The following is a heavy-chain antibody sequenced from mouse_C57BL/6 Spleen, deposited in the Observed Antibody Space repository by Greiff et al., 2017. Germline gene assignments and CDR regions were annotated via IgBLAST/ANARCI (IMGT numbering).Heavy chain of an antibody. CDR3: TTDYYGSSSYAMDY. CDR2: IDPEDGDT. CDR1: GFNIKDYY. D-gene: IGHD1-1*01. Sequence: EVKLQESGAELVRPGASVKLSCTASGFNIKDYYMHWVKQRPEQGLEWIGRIDPEDGDTEYAPKFQGKATMTADTSSNTAYLQLSSLTSEDTAVYYCTTDYYGSSSYAMDYRGQGTSVTVSS. J-gene: IGHJ4*01. V-gene: IGHV14-1*01.